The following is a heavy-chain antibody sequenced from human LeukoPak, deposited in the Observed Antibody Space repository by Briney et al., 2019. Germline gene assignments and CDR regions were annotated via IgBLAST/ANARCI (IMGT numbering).Heavy chain of an antibody. D-gene: IGHD3-22*01. CDR1: GATVSSNY. CDR3: ARGHYSGFS. CDR2: IYSGGST. Sequence: PGGSLRLSCAVSGATVSSNYMNWVRQAPGKGLEWVSIIYSGGSTSCTDSVKGRFTISRDNSKNTLYLQMNSLRAEDTAVYYCARGHYSGFSWGQGTLVTVSS. J-gene: IGHJ5*02. V-gene: IGHV3-53*01.